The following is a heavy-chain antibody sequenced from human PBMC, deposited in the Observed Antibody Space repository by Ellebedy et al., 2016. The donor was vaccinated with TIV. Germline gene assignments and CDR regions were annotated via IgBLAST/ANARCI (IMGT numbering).Heavy chain of an antibody. CDR1: GFAFSSYA. J-gene: IGHJ3*02. Sequence: GESLKISCAASGFAFSSYAMHWVRQAPGKGLEWVANIKQDGSEKYYVDSVKGRFTISRDNAKNSLYLQMNSLRAEDTAVYYCARQTVATSVNDAFDIWGLGTVVTVSS. D-gene: IGHD4-17*01. V-gene: IGHV3-7*01. CDR2: IKQDGSEK. CDR3: ARQTVATSVNDAFDI.